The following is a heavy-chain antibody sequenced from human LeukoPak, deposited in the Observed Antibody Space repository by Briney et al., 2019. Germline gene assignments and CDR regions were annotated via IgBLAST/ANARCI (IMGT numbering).Heavy chain of an antibody. CDR2: IRYDGSNK. Sequence: GGSLRLSCAASGFTFSSYGMDWVRQAPGKGLEWVAFIRYDGSNKYYADSVKGRFTISRDNAKNSLYLQMNSLRAEDTAVYYCARGGGWYFDYWGQGTLVTVSS. D-gene: IGHD6-19*01. V-gene: IGHV3-30*02. CDR1: GFTFSSYG. CDR3: ARGGGWYFDY. J-gene: IGHJ4*02.